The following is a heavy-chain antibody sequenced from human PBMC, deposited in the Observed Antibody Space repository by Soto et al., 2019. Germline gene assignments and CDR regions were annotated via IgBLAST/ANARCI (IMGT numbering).Heavy chain of an antibody. CDR3: ARAYCTNGVCYEDNYYGMDV. CDR2: IIPIFGTA. CDR1: GGTFSSYA. V-gene: IGHV1-69*13. Sequence: SVKVSCKASGGTFSSYAISWVRQAPGQGLEWMGGIIPIFGTANYAQKFQGRVTITADESTSTAYMELSSLRSEDTAVYYCARAYCTNGVCYEDNYYGMDVWGQGTTVTVSS. D-gene: IGHD2-8*01. J-gene: IGHJ6*02.